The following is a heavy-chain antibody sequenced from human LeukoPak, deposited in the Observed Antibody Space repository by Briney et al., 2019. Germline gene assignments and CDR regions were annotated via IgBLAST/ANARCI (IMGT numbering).Heavy chain of an antibody. D-gene: IGHD3-22*01. CDR2: IIPILGIA. V-gene: IGHV1-69*02. CDR1: GYTFTSYY. Sequence: ASVKVSCKASGYTFTSYYMHWVRQAPGQGLEWMGRIIPILGIANYAQKFQGRVTITADKSTSTAYMELSSLRSEDTAVYYCARSQVSMIVVDWFDPWGQGTLVTVSS. CDR3: ARSQVSMIVVDWFDP. J-gene: IGHJ5*02.